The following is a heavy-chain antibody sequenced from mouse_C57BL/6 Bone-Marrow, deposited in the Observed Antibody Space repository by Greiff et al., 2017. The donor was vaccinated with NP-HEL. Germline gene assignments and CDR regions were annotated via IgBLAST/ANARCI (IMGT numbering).Heavy chain of an antibody. CDR2: ISDGGSYT. J-gene: IGHJ2*01. CDR1: GFTFSSYA. D-gene: IGHD2-5*01. Sequence: EVQLQESGGGLVKPGGSLKLSCAASGFTFSSYAMSWVRQTPEKRLEWVATISDGGSYTYYPDNVKGRFTISRDNAKNNLYLQMSHLKSEDTAMYYCARRYSNYFDYWGQGTTLTVSS. CDR3: ARRYSNYFDY. V-gene: IGHV5-4*01.